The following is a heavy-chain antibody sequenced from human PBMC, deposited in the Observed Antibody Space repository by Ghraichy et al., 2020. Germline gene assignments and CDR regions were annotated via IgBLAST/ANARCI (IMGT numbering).Heavy chain of an antibody. Sequence: SLNISCAASGFICSNYGMTWVRQAPGKGLEWVAAMRNSGDSTYYAASVRGRFTISRDNSKNTVYLEMNSLRAEDTAVYYCAKGRGDLWRDLDCWGQGTLVTVSS. CDR1: GFICSNYG. CDR2: MRNSGDST. J-gene: IGHJ4*02. V-gene: IGHV3-23*01. D-gene: IGHD3-3*01. CDR3: AKGRGDLWRDLDC.